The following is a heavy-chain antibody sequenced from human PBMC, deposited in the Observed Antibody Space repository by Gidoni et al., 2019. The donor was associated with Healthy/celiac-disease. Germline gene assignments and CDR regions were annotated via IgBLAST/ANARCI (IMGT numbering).Heavy chain of an antibody. V-gene: IGHV4-39*01. CDR2: IYYSGST. CDR1: GGSISSSSYY. CDR3: ARLRIVGATLFDY. Sequence: QLQLQESGPGLVKPSETLSLTCTVSGGSISSSSYYWGWIRQPPGKVLEWIGSIYYSGSTYYNPSLKSRVTISVDTSKNQFSLKLSSVTAADTAVYYCARLRIVGATLFDYWGQGTLVTVSS. J-gene: IGHJ4*02. D-gene: IGHD1-26*01.